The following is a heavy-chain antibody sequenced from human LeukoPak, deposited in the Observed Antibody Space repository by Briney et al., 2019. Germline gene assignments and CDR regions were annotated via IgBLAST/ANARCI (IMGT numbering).Heavy chain of an antibody. Sequence: SVKVSCKASGGTFSSYTISWVRQAPGQGLEWMGRIIPILGIANYAQKFQGRVTITADKSTSTAYMELSSLRSEDTAVYYCARDYYDSSGQLDYWGQGTLVTVSS. CDR1: GGTFSSYT. V-gene: IGHV1-69*04. J-gene: IGHJ4*02. D-gene: IGHD3-22*01. CDR2: IIPILGIA. CDR3: ARDYYDSSGQLDY.